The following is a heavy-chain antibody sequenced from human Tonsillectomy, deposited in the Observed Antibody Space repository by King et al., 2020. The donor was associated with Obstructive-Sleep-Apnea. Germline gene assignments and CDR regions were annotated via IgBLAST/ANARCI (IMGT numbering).Heavy chain of an antibody. D-gene: IGHD3-9*01. Sequence: VQLVESGGGVVQPGRSLRLTCAASGFTFSSYAMHWVRQAPGKGLEWGAVISYDGSNKYYADSVKGRFTISRDNSKNTLYLQMNSLRAEDTAVYYCAREDILTGFGDYFDYWGQGTLVTVSS. CDR2: ISYDGSNK. V-gene: IGHV3-30-3*01. CDR3: AREDILTGFGDYFDY. CDR1: GFTFSSYA. J-gene: IGHJ4*02.